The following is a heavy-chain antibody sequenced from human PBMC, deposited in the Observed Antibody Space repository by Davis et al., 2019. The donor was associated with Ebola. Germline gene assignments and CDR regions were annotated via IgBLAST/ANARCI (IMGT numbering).Heavy chain of an antibody. J-gene: IGHJ6*02. V-gene: IGHV3-66*01. CDR2: IYSGGST. CDR3: ARDWGRYQLLPYYYYGMDV. D-gene: IGHD2-2*01. Sequence: GESLKISCAASGFTVSSNYMSWVRQAPGKGLEWVSVIYSGGSTYYADSVKGRFTISRDNSKNTLYLQMNSLRAEDTAVYYCARDWGRYQLLPYYYYGMDVWGQGTTVTVSS. CDR1: GFTVSSNY.